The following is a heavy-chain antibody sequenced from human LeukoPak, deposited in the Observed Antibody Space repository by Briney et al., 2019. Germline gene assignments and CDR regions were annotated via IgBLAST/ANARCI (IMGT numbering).Heavy chain of an antibody. J-gene: IGHJ3*02. V-gene: IGHV5-51*01. CDR1: GSSFTSYW. D-gene: IGHD2-15*01. CDR3: ASWRPYLCSGVRCYVFDI. CDR2: ISPGDSDN. Sequence: GESLKISCKGSGSSFTSYWIGWGRPMPGKGLWGMGIISPGDSDNRDSPSFQRLVTFSANKSISTASLQWSSLTASPPAIYSCASWRPYLCSGVRCYVFDIWGQGKMVTVSS.